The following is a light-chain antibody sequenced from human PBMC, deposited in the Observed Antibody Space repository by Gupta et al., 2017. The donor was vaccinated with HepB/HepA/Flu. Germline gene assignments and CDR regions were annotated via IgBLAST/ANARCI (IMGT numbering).Light chain of an antibody. J-gene: IGKJ1*01. V-gene: IGKV2-28*01. Sequence: DIVMTQSPRSLPVTPGEPASISCRSSQSLLHSNGYNYLDWYLQKPGQSPQLLIYCGSNRASGVPDRFSGSGSGTDFTLKISRVEAEDVGVYYCMQALQTPRTFGQGTKVEIK. CDR1: QSLLHSNGYNY. CDR3: MQALQTPRT. CDR2: CGS.